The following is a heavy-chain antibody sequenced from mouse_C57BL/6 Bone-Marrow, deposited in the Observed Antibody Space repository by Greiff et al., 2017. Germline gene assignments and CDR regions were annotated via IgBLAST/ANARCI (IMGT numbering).Heavy chain of an antibody. CDR1: GFNIKDDY. V-gene: IGHV14-4*01. J-gene: IGHJ2*01. CDR2: IDPENGDT. CDR3: TTVLFDY. Sequence: EVQLQQSGAELVRPGASVKLSCTASGFNIKDDYMHWVKQRPEQGLEWIGWIDPENGDTEYASKFQGKATITADTSSNTAYLQLSSLPSEDTAVYYCTTVLFDYWGQGTTLTVSS.